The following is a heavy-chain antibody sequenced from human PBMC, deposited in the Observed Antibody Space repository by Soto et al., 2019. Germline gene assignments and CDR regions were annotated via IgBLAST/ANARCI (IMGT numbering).Heavy chain of an antibody. CDR2: IDPSDSYT. D-gene: IGHD6-13*01. CDR3: ARPVAAAGTGYYYYGMDV. J-gene: IGHJ6*02. CDR1: GYSFTSYW. Sequence: GESLKISCKGSGYSFTSYWISWVRQMPGKGLEWMGRIDPSDSYTNYSPSFQGHVTISADKSISTAYLQWSSLKASDTAMYYCARPVAAAGTGYYYYGMDVWGQGTTVTVSS. V-gene: IGHV5-10-1*01.